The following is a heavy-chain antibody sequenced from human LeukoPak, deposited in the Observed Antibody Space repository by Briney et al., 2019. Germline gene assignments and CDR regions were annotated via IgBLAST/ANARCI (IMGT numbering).Heavy chain of an antibody. CDR2: ISAYNGNT. J-gene: IGHJ4*02. Sequence: ASVKVSCKASGYTFTSYGISWVRQAPGQGLEWMGWISAYNGNTNYAQKLQGRVTMTTDTSTSTAYMELRSLRSDDTAVYYCARFSGSDFWSGYFIPPQYYFDYWGQGTLVTVSS. CDR3: ARFSGSDFWSGYFIPPQYYFDY. CDR1: GYTFTSYG. V-gene: IGHV1-18*01. D-gene: IGHD3-3*01.